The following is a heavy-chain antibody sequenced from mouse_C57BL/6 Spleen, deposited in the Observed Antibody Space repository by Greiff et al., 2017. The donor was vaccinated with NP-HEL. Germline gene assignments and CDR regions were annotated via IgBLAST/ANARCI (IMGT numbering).Heavy chain of an antibody. V-gene: IGHV1-61*01. CDR1: GYTFTSYW. CDR2: IYPSDSET. CDR3: AREEGNYWGAMDY. J-gene: IGHJ4*01. Sequence: QVQLQQPGAELVRPGSSVKLSCKASGYTFTSYWMAWVKQRPGQGLEWIGNIYPSDSETHYNQKFKDKATLTVDKSSSTAYMQLSSLTSEDSAVYYCAREEGNYWGAMDYWGQGTSVTVSS. D-gene: IGHD2-1*01.